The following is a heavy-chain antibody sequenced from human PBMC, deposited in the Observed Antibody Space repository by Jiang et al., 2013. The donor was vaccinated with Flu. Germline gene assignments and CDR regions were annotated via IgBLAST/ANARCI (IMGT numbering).Heavy chain of an antibody. V-gene: IGHV4-34*01. Sequence: LLKPSETLSLTCAVYGGSFSGYYWSWIRQPPGKGLEWIGEINHSGSTNYNPSLKSRVTISVDTSKNQFSLKLSSVTAADTAVYYCARVGGRGQPPPKHYGMDVWGKGTTVTVSS. CDR3: ARVGGRGQPPPKHYGMDV. D-gene: IGHD3-16*01. J-gene: IGHJ6*04. CDR2: INHSGST. CDR1: GGSFSGYY.